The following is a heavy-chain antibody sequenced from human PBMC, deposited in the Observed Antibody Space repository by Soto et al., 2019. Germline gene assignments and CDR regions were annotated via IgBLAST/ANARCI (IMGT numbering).Heavy chain of an antibody. CDR3: XXGGXGXSSAPRFYFEY. J-gene: IGHJ4*02. CDR2: ILPIFDTT. V-gene: IGHV1-69*01. D-gene: IGHD5-18*01. Sequence: QVQLVQSGAEVKKPGSSVKVSCQASGGIFSSNAISWVRQAPGQGLEWMGGILPIFDTTHYAQKFQGRVTITADESTSTAYMELSSLKSEXXXXYXCXXGGXGXSSAPRFYFEYWGQGTLITVSS. CDR1: GGIFSSNA.